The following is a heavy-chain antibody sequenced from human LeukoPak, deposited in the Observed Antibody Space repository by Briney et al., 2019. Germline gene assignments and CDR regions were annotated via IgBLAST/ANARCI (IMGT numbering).Heavy chain of an antibody. D-gene: IGHD3-16*02. CDR3: ARELLGLSDAFDI. Sequence: GSLRLSCAASGFTFSSYWMHWVRQAPGKGLVWVSRINSDGSSTSYADSVKGRFAISRDNAKNTLYLQMNSLRAEDTAVYYCARELLGLSDAFDIWGQGTMVTVSS. V-gene: IGHV3-74*01. J-gene: IGHJ3*02. CDR1: GFTFSSYW. CDR2: INSDGSST.